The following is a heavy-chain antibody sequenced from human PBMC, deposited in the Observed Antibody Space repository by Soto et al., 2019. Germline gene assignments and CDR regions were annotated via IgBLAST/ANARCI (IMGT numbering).Heavy chain of an antibody. V-gene: IGHV3-30*18. D-gene: IGHD2-2*01. Sequence: GAPRTLSCTASGFNFSSVSLNWQSHEPGKWLEWVTFVSHDRSNTYSSGSVNGRFTISRDNSKNTLDLQVNSLRLEDTAVYYCANAYAGLSSGSDVGGRGTLVPVSS. CDR1: GFNFSSVS. CDR3: ANAYAGLSSGSDV. J-gene: IGHJ2*01. CDR2: VSHDRSNT.